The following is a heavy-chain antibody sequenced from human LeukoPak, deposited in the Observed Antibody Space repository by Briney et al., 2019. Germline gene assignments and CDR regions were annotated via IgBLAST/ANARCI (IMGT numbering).Heavy chain of an antibody. CDR3: ATILTGYYCFDY. Sequence: ASVKVSCKVSGYTLTELSMHWVRQAPGKGLEWMGGFDPEDGETIYAQKFQGRVTMTEDTSTDTAYMELSSLRSEDTAAYYCATILTGYYCFDYWGQGTLVTVSS. CDR1: GYTLTELS. D-gene: IGHD3-9*01. CDR2: FDPEDGET. J-gene: IGHJ4*02. V-gene: IGHV1-24*01.